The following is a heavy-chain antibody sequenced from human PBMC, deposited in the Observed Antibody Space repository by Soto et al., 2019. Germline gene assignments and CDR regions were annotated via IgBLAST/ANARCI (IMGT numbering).Heavy chain of an antibody. J-gene: IGHJ4*02. D-gene: IGHD5-18*01. Sequence: SETLSLTCTVSGGSISSYYWSWIRQPPGKGLEWIGYIYYSGSTNYNPSLKSRVTISVDTSKNQFSLKLSSVTAADTAVYYCATHTAMAPYDYWGQGTLVTVSS. CDR3: ATHTAMAPYDY. CDR1: GGSISSYY. CDR2: IYYSGST. V-gene: IGHV4-59*08.